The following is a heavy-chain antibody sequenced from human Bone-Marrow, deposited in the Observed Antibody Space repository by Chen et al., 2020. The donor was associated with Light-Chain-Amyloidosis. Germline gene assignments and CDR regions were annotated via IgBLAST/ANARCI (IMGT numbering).Heavy chain of an antibody. J-gene: IGHJ4*02. CDR3: AEGRYSNLDY. CDR1: GGTFSSYA. V-gene: IGHV1-69*01. Sequence: QVQLVQSGAEVKKPGSSVNVPCKASGGTFSSYAISWVRQAPGQGLEWMGGIIPSLGTASYAQKFQCSVTITADESTSTVYIELSSLRFEDTAVYYCAEGRYSNLDYWGQGTLVTVSS. CDR2: IIPSLGTA. D-gene: IGHD4-4*01.